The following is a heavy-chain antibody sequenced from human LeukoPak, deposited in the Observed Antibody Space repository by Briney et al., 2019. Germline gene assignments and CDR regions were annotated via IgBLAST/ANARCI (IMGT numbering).Heavy chain of an antibody. CDR3: ATWIIEGGRFDF. V-gene: IGHV4-31*03. Sequence: TLSLTCTVSGGSISSDTYYWSWLRQHPGKGLEWIGYIHYSGSSYYSPSLKSRVTISVDTSKNQFSLKLSSVTAADTAVYYCATWIIEGGRFDFWGQGTLVTVSS. CDR2: IHYSGSS. D-gene: IGHD1-26*01. J-gene: IGHJ4*02. CDR1: GGSISSDTYY.